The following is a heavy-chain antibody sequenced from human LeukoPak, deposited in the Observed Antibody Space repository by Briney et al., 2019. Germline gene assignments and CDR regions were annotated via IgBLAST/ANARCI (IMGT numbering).Heavy chain of an antibody. Sequence: SETLSLTCAVYGGSFSGYYWGWIRQPPGKGLEWLGDIYHSGSTYYNPSLKGRVTILVDTSKNQFSLKLSSVTAADTAVYYCARDQYYYDRSGYYAFDIWGQGTMVTVSS. D-gene: IGHD3-22*01. CDR1: GGSFSGYY. J-gene: IGHJ3*02. CDR2: IYHSGST. CDR3: ARDQYYYDRSGYYAFDI. V-gene: IGHV4-34*01.